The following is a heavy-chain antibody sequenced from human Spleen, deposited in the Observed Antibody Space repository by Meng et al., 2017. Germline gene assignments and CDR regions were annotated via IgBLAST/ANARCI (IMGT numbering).Heavy chain of an antibody. J-gene: IGHJ4*02. CDR3: ARGPTTMAHDFDY. Sequence: VQLQQWCSGLLKPSETLSLTCAVYGGSFSDDYWSWIRQPPGKGLEWIGEINHSGRTNYNPSLKSRVTISVDTSQNNLSLKLSSVTAADSAVYYCARGPTTMAHDFDYWGQGTLVTVSS. V-gene: IGHV4-34*01. CDR1: GGSFSDDY. D-gene: IGHD4-11*01. CDR2: INHSGRT.